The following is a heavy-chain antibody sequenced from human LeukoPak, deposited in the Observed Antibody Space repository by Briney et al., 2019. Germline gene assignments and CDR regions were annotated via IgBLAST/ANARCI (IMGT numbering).Heavy chain of an antibody. CDR2: IKQDGGEK. J-gene: IGHJ5*02. V-gene: IGHV3-7*01. CDR3: ARINAQSHNFWSGYPHGWFDP. D-gene: IGHD3-3*01. Sequence: PGGSLRLSCVAFGFTFSSYSMTWVRQAPGKGLEWVANIKQDGGEKYYVDSVKGRFTVSRDNDKNSLYLEMSSVRAEDTAVYYCARINAQSHNFWSGYPHGWFDPWGQGTLVTVSS. CDR1: GFTFSSYS.